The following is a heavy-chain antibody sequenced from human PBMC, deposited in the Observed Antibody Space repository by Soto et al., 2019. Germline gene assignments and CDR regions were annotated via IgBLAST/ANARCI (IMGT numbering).Heavy chain of an antibody. D-gene: IGHD2-2*01. J-gene: IGHJ5*02. Sequence: ASVKVSCKASGYTFTSYDISWVRQAPGQGLEWMGWVSAYNGDTRYAQKLQGRVTMTTDTSTSTAYMELRRLTSDDTAVYFCARRGCSSAICYGSDWFDPWGQGTPVTVSS. CDR2: VSAYNGDT. V-gene: IGHV1-18*01. CDR3: ARRGCSSAICYGSDWFDP. CDR1: GYTFTSYD.